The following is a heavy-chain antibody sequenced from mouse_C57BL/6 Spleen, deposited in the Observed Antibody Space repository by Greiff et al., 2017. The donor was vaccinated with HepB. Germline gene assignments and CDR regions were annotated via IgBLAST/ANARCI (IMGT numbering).Heavy chain of an antibody. CDR3: ARGVITTVVATRYFDG. D-gene: IGHD1-1*01. CDR2: IDPSDSYT. CDR1: GYTFTSYW. V-gene: IGHV1-50*01. Sequence: QVQLQQSGAELVKPGASVKLSCKASGYTFTSYWMQWVKQRPGQGLEWIGEIDPSDSYTNYNQKFKGKATLTVDTSSSTAYMQLSSLTSEDSAVYYCARGVITTVVATRYFDGWGTGTTVTVSS. J-gene: IGHJ1*03.